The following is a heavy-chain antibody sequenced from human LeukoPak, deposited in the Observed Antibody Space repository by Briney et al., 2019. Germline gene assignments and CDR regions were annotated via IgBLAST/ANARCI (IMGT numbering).Heavy chain of an antibody. CDR2: INTYNGNT. CDR1: GFAITNYA. D-gene: IGHD3-10*01. V-gene: IGHV1-18*01. Sequence: ASVKVSCKGSGFAITNYAITWVRQAPGQGLEWMGWINTYNGNTNYAQNLQGRVTQTTDTSTSTAYMELRSLTSDDTAVYYCARAYYGSGTYLRMDVWGQGTTVTVSS. CDR3: ARAYYGSGTYLRMDV. J-gene: IGHJ6*02.